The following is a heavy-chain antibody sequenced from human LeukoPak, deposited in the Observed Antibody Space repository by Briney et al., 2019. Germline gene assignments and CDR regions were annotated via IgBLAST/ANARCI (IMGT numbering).Heavy chain of an antibody. CDR2: ISAYNGNT. CDR1: GYTFTSYG. V-gene: IGHV1-18*04. CDR3: ATQGFCSGGSCYSPYYYCGMDV. Sequence: ASVKVSCKASGYTFTSYGISWVRQAPGQGLEWRGWISAYNGNTNYAQKLQGRVTMTTDTSTSTAYMELRSLRSDDTAVYYCATQGFCSGGSCYSPYYYCGMDVWGKGTTATVSS. J-gene: IGHJ6*04. D-gene: IGHD2-15*01.